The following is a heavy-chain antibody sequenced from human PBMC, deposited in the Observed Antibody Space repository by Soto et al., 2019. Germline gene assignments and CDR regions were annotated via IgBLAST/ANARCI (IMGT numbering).Heavy chain of an antibody. J-gene: IGHJ5*02. Sequence: SETLSLTCTVSSASISNHYWSWIRQPPGKGLEWIGYIYYSGSTNYNPSLKSRVTISVDTSKNQFSLKLSSVTAADTAVYYCARLVWSYGTWFDPWGQGTLVTVSS. CDR3: ARLVWSYGTWFDP. CDR2: IYYSGST. V-gene: IGHV4-59*08. CDR1: SASISNHY. D-gene: IGHD5-18*01.